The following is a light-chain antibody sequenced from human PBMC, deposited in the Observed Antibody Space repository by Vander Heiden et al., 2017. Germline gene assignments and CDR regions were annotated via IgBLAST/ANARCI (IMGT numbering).Light chain of an antibody. CDR1: HDIGND. CDR3: LQDYNYPRA. J-gene: IGKJ1*01. CDR2: AAS. V-gene: IGKV1-6*01. Sequence: AIQMTQSPSSLSGSVGDKISITCRASHDIGNDLGWYQQKPGKAPKLLIYAASRLQSGVPSRFSGSGSATDFTLTISSLQPEDFASYFCLQDYNYPRAFGQRTKVEIK.